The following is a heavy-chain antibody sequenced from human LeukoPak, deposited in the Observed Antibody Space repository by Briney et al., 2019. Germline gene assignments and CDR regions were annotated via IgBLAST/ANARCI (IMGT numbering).Heavy chain of an antibody. V-gene: IGHV3-48*01. D-gene: IGHD4-17*01. CDR3: ARDPTDYYYMDV. CDR1: GFTFSTYS. CDR2: ISSSGSAI. Sequence: GGSLRLSCAASGFTFSTYSMDWVRQAPGKGLEWVSYISSSGSAIYYADSVKGRFTISRDNAKNSLSLQMIGLRAEDTAVYYCARDPTDYYYMDVWGKGTTVTVSS. J-gene: IGHJ6*03.